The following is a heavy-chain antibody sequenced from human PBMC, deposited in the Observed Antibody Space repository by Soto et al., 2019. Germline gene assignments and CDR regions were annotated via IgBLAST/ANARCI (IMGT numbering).Heavy chain of an antibody. CDR3: ARGGAYSSSSAFDY. D-gene: IGHD6-6*01. V-gene: IGHV1-46*01. J-gene: IGHJ4*02. Sequence: GASVKVSCKASGYTFTSYYMHWVRQAPGQGLEWMGRINPIGGRTSYAQKFQGRVTITADESTSTAYMELSSLRSEDTAVYYCARGGAYSSSSAFDYWGQGTLVTVSS. CDR2: INPIGGRT. CDR1: GYTFTSYY.